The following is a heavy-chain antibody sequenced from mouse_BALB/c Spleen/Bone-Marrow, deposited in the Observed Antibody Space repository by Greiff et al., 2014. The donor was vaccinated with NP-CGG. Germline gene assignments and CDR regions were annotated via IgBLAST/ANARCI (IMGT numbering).Heavy chain of an antibody. J-gene: IGHJ2*01. CDR1: GYSFTDYF. Sequence: EVQLQQSGSELVKPGASVKISCKASGYSFTDYFMNWVKQSHGKSLEWIGRINPYNGVTFYNQNFKGKATLTVDKSSSTAHMELLSLTSGDSAVYYCGRWANWGQGTTLTVSS. V-gene: IGHV1-37*01. CDR2: INPYNGVT. CDR3: GRWAN.